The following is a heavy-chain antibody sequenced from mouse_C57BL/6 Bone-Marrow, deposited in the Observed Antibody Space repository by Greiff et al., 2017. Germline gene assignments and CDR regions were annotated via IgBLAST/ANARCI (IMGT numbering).Heavy chain of an antibody. D-gene: IGHD1-1*01. J-gene: IGHJ4*01. CDR2: IDPSDSYP. Sequence: QVQLQPPWAELVRPGTSVKLSCKASGYTFTSYWMHWVKQRPGQGLEWIGVIDPSDSYPNYNQKFKGKATLTVDTSSSTAYMQLSSLTSEDSAVYYCARDILPSYAMDYWGQGTSVTVSS. CDR3: ARDILPSYAMDY. V-gene: IGHV1-59*01. CDR1: GYTFTSYW.